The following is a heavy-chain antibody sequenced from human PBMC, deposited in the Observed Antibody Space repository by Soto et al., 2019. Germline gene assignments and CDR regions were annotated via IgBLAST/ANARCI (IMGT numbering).Heavy chain of an antibody. CDR3: ARTVTTPDAFDI. CDR2: ISAYNGNT. CDR1: GYTFTSYG. Sequence: ASVKVSCKASGYTFTSYGISWVRQAPGQGLEWMGWISAYNGNTNYAQKLQGRVTMTRDTSISTAYMELSRLRSDDTAVYYCARTVTTPDAFDIWGQGTMVTVSS. V-gene: IGHV1-18*01. D-gene: IGHD4-17*01. J-gene: IGHJ3*02.